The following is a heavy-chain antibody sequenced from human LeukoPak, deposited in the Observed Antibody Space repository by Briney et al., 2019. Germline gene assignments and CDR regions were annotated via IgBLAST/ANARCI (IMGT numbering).Heavy chain of an antibody. CDR1: GGFINSYY. CDR2: IYYSGST. Sequence: SETLSPTCTVSGGFINSYYWSWIRQPPGKGLEWIGYIYYSGSTNYNPSLTSRVTISVDRIKNQFSLKLSSVTAADTAVYYCARRAADDAFDIWGQGTMVTVSS. CDR3: ARRAADDAFDI. J-gene: IGHJ3*02. V-gene: IGHV4-59*08.